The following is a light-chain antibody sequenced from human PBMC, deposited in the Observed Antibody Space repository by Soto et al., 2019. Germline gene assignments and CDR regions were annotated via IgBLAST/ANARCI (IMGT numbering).Light chain of an antibody. CDR2: GAS. CDR1: QSVSSNY. J-gene: IGKJ5*01. CDR3: QQYYNSIT. Sequence: EIVLTQSPDTVSLSPGETATLSCRASQSVSSNYLAWYQQKPGQAPRLLIYGASSRATGIPDRFSGSGSGTDFTLTISRLEPEDFAVFYCQQYYNSITFGQGTRLEI. V-gene: IGKV3-20*01.